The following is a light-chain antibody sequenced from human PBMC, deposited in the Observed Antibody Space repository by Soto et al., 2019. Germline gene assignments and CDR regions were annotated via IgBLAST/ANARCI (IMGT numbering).Light chain of an antibody. CDR1: QSISSW. Sequence: DIHPTQSASSLSAWIGDRHTHNYRASQSISSWLAWYQQKPGKAPKLLIYKASSLESGVPSRFSGSGSETEFTLTIRNLQPDDFATYYCQHYNSYSWAFGLGTKVDIK. CDR2: KAS. J-gene: IGKJ1*01. V-gene: IGKV1-5*03. CDR3: QHYNSYSWA.